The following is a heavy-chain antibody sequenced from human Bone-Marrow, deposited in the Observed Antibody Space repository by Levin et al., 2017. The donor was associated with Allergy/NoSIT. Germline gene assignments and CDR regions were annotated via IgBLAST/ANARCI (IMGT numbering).Heavy chain of an antibody. J-gene: IGHJ4*02. CDR2: LWYDGSEK. CDR3: TRDLRHVRYCSTTACSTAGH. CDR1: GFIMRDYG. Sequence: QPGGSLRLSCAASGFIMRDYGMYWVRQAPGKGLEWVAILWYDGSEKYYADIVKGRFTISTDKSKNTLYLQMNSLRVEDTAVYYCTRDLRHVRYCSTTACSTAGHWGQGTLVTVSS. V-gene: IGHV3-33*01. D-gene: IGHD2-2*01.